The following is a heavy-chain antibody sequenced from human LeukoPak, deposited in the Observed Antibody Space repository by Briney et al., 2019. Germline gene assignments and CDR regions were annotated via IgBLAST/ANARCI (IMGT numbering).Heavy chain of an antibody. J-gene: IGHJ5*02. CDR1: GDSISNGNYY. CDR3: ARDRGITTARGVPSWFDP. Sequence: SETLSLTCTVSGDSISNGNYYWTWIRKPAGKGLEWIGRLYSTGSPNYNPSLKSRVTISIDASKNQFSLKLSSVTGADTAVYYCARDRGITTARGVPSWFDPWGQGTLVTVSS. V-gene: IGHV4-61*02. CDR2: LYSTGSP. D-gene: IGHD3-10*01.